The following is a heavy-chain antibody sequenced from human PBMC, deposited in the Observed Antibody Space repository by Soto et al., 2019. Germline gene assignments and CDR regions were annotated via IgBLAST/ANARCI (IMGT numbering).Heavy chain of an antibody. CDR1: GFTVSSNY. D-gene: IGHD3-3*01. CDR3: ARVLIFGVVGYYGMDV. Sequence: HPGGSLRLSCAASGFTVSSNYMSWVRQAPGKGLEWVSVIYSGGSTYYADSVKGRFTISRDNSKNTLYLQMNSLRAEDTAGYYCARVLIFGVVGYYGMDVWGQGTTVTVSS. J-gene: IGHJ6*02. CDR2: IYSGGST. V-gene: IGHV3-53*01.